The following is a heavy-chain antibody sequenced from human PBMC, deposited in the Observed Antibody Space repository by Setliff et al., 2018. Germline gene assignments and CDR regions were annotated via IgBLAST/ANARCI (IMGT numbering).Heavy chain of an antibody. J-gene: IGHJ3*02. V-gene: IGHV4-4*02. CDR1: GGSISSSNW. CDR3: ARSVVVIAYDAFDI. D-gene: IGHD2-21*01. CDR2: IYHSGST. Sequence: SETLSLTCAVSGGSISSSNWWSWVRQPPGKGLEWIGEIYHSGSTYYNPSLKSRVTISVDTSKNQFSLKLSSVTAADTAVYYCARSVVVIAYDAFDIWGQGTMVTVSS.